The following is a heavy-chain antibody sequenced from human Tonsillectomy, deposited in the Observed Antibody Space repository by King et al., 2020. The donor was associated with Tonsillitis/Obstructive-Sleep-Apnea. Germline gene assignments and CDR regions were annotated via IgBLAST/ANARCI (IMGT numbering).Heavy chain of an antibody. Sequence: VQLVESGGGLVQPGGSLRLSSAASGFTFSSYEMNWVRQAPGKGLEWVSYISSSGSTIYYADSVKGRFTISRDNAKNSLYLQMNSLRAEDTAVYYCAVNYYDSSGYYSDWFDPWGQGTLVTVSS. J-gene: IGHJ5*02. D-gene: IGHD3-22*01. V-gene: IGHV3-48*03. CDR3: AVNYYDSSGYYSDWFDP. CDR1: GFTFSSYE. CDR2: ISSSGSTI.